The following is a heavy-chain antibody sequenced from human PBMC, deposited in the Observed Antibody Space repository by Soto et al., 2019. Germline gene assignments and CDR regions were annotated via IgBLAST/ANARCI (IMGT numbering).Heavy chain of an antibody. Sequence: QVQLVQSGAEVKKPGSSVKVSCKASGGTFSSYTISWVRQAPGQGLEWMGRIIPILGIANYAQKFQGRVTITADKSTSTAYMELSSLRSEDTAVYYCARGNGDYEYAFEIWGQGTMVTVSS. CDR1: GGTFSSYT. D-gene: IGHD4-17*01. V-gene: IGHV1-69*02. CDR2: IIPILGIA. J-gene: IGHJ3*02. CDR3: ARGNGDYEYAFEI.